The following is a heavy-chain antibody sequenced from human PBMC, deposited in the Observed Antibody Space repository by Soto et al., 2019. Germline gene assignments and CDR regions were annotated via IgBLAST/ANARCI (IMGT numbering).Heavy chain of an antibody. CDR2: IYTSVST. Sequence: SETLALTCTVSGGSISSYYWSWIRQHAGRGLGWIGRIYTSVSTNYNPSPKSRITKSVDKSKNQFSLKLSSVTAADTAVYYCARDPRDYRYYYGMDGWGQGTTVTVSS. J-gene: IGHJ6*02. V-gene: IGHV4-4*07. CDR3: ARDPRDYRYYYGMDG. D-gene: IGHD3-16*01. CDR1: GGSISSYY.